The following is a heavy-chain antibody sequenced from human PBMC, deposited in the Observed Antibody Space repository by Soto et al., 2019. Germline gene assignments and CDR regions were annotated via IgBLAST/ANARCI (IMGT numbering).Heavy chain of an antibody. V-gene: IGHV4-30-4*01. J-gene: IGHJ5*01. D-gene: IGHD7-27*01. CDR1: GDSISNLDYF. CDR2: IYKSATT. CDR3: ARGRYCLTGRFFPIWFDS. Sequence: KPSETLSLTCSVSGDSISNLDYFWAWIRQPPGQALEYIGYIYKSATTYYNPSFESRVAISVDTSKSQFSLNVTSVTAADTAVYFCARGRYCLTGRFFPIWFDSWGQGALVTVSS.